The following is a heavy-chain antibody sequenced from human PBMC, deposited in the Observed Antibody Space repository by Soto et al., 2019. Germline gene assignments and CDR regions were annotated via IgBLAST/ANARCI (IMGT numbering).Heavy chain of an antibody. D-gene: IGHD2-15*01. CDR2: ISYDGSSK. CDR3: ARDWGGSGGSCYGMDV. V-gene: IGHV3-30-3*01. CDR1: AFTFSAYA. J-gene: IGHJ6*02. Sequence: QVRLVESGGGVVQPGESLRLSCAASAFTFSAYAMHWVRQAPGEGLEWVAVISYDGSSKYNEDSVKGRFTISRDNSKKTLFLHMNSLRPEDTAVDYCARDWGGSGGSCYGMDVWGQGTTVSVSS.